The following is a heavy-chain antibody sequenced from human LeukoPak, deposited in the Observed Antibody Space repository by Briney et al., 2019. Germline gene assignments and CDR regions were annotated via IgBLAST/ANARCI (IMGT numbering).Heavy chain of an antibody. D-gene: IGHD2-15*01. CDR1: GGSFSGYY. V-gene: IGHV4-34*01. CDR2: INHSGNT. CDR3: ETSSSATIDYFYDYIDV. Sequence: PSETLSLTCSVNGGSFSGYYWSWIRQPPGKGLEGIGEINHSGNTNYNPSLTSRVTISGDTSKNQFSLKLSSVTAADTAVYYCETSSSATIDYFYDYIDVWGKGTTVTVSS. J-gene: IGHJ6*03.